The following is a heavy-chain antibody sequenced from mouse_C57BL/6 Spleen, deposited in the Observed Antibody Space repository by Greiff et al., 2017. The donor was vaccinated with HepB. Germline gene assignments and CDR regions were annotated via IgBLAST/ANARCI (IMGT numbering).Heavy chain of an antibody. J-gene: IGHJ3*01. CDR3: ARSNYDYDGWFAY. CDR2: IHPNSGST. CDR1: GYTFTSYW. Sequence: QVQLKQPGAELVKPGASVKLSCKASGYTFTSYWMHWVKQRPGQGLEWIGMIHPNSGSTNYNEKFKSKATLTVDKSSSTAYMQLSSLTSEDSAVYFCARSNYDYDGWFAYWGQGTLVTVSA. D-gene: IGHD2-4*01. V-gene: IGHV1-64*01.